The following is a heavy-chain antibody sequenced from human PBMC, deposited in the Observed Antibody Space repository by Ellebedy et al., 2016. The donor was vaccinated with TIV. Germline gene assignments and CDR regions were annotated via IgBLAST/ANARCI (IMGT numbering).Heavy chain of an antibody. D-gene: IGHD6-19*01. V-gene: IGHV3-NL1*01. J-gene: IGHJ4*02. CDR3: ARDRGQWQILKIPDF. CDR1: GFTFGSYG. Sequence: GGSLRLSCAASGFTFGSYGMHWVRQAPGKGLEWVSLISGDDGSTYYADSVKGRFTISRDNSKNTLFLQMNSLRVEDTAVYYCARDRGQWQILKIPDFWGQGTLLTVSS. CDR2: ISGDDGST.